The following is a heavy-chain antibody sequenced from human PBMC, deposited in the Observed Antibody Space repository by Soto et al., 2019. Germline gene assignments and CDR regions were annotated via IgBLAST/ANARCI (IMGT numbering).Heavy chain of an antibody. CDR3: ARDWSSSWSYAFDI. CDR1: GFTFSSYS. D-gene: IGHD6-13*01. V-gene: IGHV3-21*01. Sequence: GGFLRLSCAASGFTFSSYSMNWVRQAPGKGLEWVSSISSSSSYIYYADSVKGRFTISRDNAKNSLYLQMNSLRAEDTAVYYCARDWSSSWSYAFDIWGQGTMVTVSS. CDR2: ISSSSSYI. J-gene: IGHJ3*02.